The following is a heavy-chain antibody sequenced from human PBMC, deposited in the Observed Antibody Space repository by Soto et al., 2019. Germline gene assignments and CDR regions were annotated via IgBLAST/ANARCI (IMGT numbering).Heavy chain of an antibody. Sequence: QVQLVESGGGVVQPGRSLRLSCAASGFTFSSYGMHWVRQAPGKGLEWVAVISYDGSNKYYADSVKGRFTISRDNSKNTLYLQMNSLRAEDTAVYYCAMTYYYDSSGYYSPDYWCQGTLVTVSS. CDR1: GFTFSSYG. CDR3: AMTYYYDSSGYYSPDY. CDR2: ISYDGSNK. J-gene: IGHJ4*02. D-gene: IGHD3-22*01. V-gene: IGHV3-30*03.